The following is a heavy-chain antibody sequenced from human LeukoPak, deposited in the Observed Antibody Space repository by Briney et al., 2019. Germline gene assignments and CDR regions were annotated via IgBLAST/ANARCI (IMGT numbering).Heavy chain of an antibody. CDR2: IYYSGST. Sequence: SETLSLTCTVSGGSISSGGYYWRWIRQHPGKGLEWIGYIYYSGSTYYNPSLKSRVTISVDTSKNQFSLKLSSVTAADTAVYYCARVGCIAAAGPDYWGQGTLVTVAS. CDR3: ARVGCIAAAGPDY. CDR1: GGSISSGGYY. J-gene: IGHJ4*02. D-gene: IGHD6-13*01. V-gene: IGHV4-31*03.